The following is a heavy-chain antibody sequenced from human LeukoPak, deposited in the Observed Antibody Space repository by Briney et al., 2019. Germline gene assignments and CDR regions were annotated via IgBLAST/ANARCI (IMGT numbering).Heavy chain of an antibody. Sequence: SETLSLTCTASAGSLSRHNCRWLWLRTAKGREWMWYIYDSGSTKYNPSLKSRVTKSVDTSKNQFSLKLSSVTPAATAVYYCARVKLKLRFGLKQPNWFDPWGEGTLCPVSS. D-gene: IGHD1-7*01. CDR1: AGSLSRHN. J-gene: IGHJ5*02. CDR2: IYDSGST. V-gene: IGHV4-59*11. CDR3: ARVKLKLRFGLKQPNWFDP.